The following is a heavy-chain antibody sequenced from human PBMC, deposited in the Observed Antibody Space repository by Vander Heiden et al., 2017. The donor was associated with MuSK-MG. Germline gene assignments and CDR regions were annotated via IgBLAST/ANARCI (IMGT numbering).Heavy chain of an antibody. D-gene: IGHD3-10*01. Sequence: EVQLVESGGGLVQPGGSLRLSCAASGFTFSSYAMHWVRQAPGKGLEYVSAISSNGGSTYYANSVKGRFTISRDNSKNTLYLQMGSLRAEDMAVYYCARANDTLLLWFGELLGPFDYWGQGTLVTVSS. CDR3: ARANDTLLLWFGELLGPFDY. CDR1: GFTFSSYA. CDR2: ISSNGGST. J-gene: IGHJ4*02. V-gene: IGHV3-64*01.